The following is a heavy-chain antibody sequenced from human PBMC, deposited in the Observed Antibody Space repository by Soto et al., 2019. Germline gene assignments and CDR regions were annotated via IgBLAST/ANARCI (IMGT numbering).Heavy chain of an antibody. CDR3: ARERSTYYYGSGSYWDY. D-gene: IGHD3-10*01. J-gene: IGHJ4*02. CDR2: IIPIFGTA. CDR1: GGTFSSYA. V-gene: IGHV1-69*13. Sequence: SVKVSCKASGGTFSSYAISWVRQAPGQGLEWMGGIIPIFGTANYAQKFQGRVTITADESTSTAYMELSSLRSEDTAVYYCARERSTYYYGSGSYWDYWGQGTLVTVSS.